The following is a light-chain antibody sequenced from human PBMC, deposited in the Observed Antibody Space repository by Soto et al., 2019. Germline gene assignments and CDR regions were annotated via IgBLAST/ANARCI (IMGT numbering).Light chain of an antibody. CDR2: WAS. Sequence: DIVMTQSPDSLVVSLGESSTINCKSSQSVLYSSNNKNYLAWYQQKPGQPPKLLIYWASTRESGVPDRFSGGGSGTDFTLTISSLQAEDVAVYYCQQYSSIPITFGQGTRLEI. V-gene: IGKV4-1*01. CDR3: QQYSSIPIT. J-gene: IGKJ5*01. CDR1: QSVLYSSNNKNY.